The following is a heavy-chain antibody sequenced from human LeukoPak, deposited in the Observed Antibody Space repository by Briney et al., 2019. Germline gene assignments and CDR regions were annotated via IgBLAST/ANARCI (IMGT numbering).Heavy chain of an antibody. Sequence: GGSLRLSCAVSASTFSSYEMNWFRQAPGKGLEWFSYISGSGSTIYYADSVKGRFTISRDNAKNALYLQMNSLRAEDTAVYYCARDLVVRGRWSWFDPWGQGTLVTVSS. CDR3: ARDLVVRGRWSWFDP. CDR2: ISGSGSTI. D-gene: IGHD3-10*01. CDR1: ASTFSSYE. J-gene: IGHJ5*02. V-gene: IGHV3-48*03.